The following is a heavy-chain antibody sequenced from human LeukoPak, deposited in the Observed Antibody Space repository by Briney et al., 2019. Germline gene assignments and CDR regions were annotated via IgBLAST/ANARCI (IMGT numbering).Heavy chain of an antibody. CDR1: GFTFNNYS. Sequence: GGSLRLSCAASGFTFNNYSMNWVRQAPGKGLEWVSSISNSSSYIYYADSVKGRFTISRDNAKNSLYLQMNSLRAEDTGVYYCARRVAVADNYFDYWGQGTLVTVSS. V-gene: IGHV3-21*01. CDR2: ISNSSSYI. J-gene: IGHJ4*02. CDR3: ARRVAVADNYFDY. D-gene: IGHD6-19*01.